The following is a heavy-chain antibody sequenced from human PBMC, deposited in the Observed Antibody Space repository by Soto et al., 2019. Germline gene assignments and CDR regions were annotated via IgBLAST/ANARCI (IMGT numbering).Heavy chain of an antibody. Sequence: EVQLLESGGGLVQPGGSLRLSCAASGFTFRISAMSWVRQAPGKGMEWVSGVSGSGGSSYYADSVKGRFTISRDNSKNTVYLQTSSLRAEDTAVYYWAKGYSGEEWGQGTLVTVSS. J-gene: IGHJ4*02. CDR3: AKGYSGEE. D-gene: IGHD2-15*01. CDR1: GFTFRISA. V-gene: IGHV3-23*01. CDR2: VSGSGGSS.